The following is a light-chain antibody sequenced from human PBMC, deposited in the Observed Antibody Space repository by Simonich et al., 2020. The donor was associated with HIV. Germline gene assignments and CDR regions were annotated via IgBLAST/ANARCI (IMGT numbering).Light chain of an antibody. Sequence: DIVMTQSPLSLPVTTGEPASISCRSSQSLLHSNGYNYLNWYLQKPGQSTQLWIYLGSNRAAAVPNRFSGSASGTDFTLKISRVESEDVGVYYCMQVLQTPYTFGQGTKLEIK. CDR1: QSLLHSNGYNY. J-gene: IGKJ2*01. CDR2: LGS. CDR3: MQVLQTPYT. V-gene: IGKV2-28*01.